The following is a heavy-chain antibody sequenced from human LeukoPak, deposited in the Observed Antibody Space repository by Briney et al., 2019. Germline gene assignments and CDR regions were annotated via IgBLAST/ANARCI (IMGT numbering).Heavy chain of an antibody. CDR1: GFTFSTYG. Sequence: GGSLRLSCAASGFTFSTYGMHWVRQAPGRGLEWVAVIWYDGSKAYYADSVTDRFTISRDKSNNAVYLQMTSLRAEDTALYYCVRDHCGGDCATPPLGFDDWGQGTLVTVSS. D-gene: IGHD2-21*02. V-gene: IGHV3-33*01. J-gene: IGHJ4*02. CDR3: VRDHCGGDCATPPLGFDD. CDR2: IWYDGSKA.